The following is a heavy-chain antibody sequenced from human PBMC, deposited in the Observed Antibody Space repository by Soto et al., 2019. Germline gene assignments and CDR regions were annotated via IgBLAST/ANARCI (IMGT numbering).Heavy chain of an antibody. CDR3: ARDGNFALRGYSFGFDF. CDR2: MNVGTGGT. J-gene: IGHJ4*02. V-gene: IGHV1-2*06. CDR1: GYRFTTHY. Sequence: ASVKVSCKASGYRFTTHYIHWVRQAPGQGLEWMGRMNVGTGGTTYAHKFQGRVTMTRDTSIRTAYLEVSSVKSDDTAMYYCARDGNFALRGYSFGFDFWGQGTLVTVFS. D-gene: IGHD5-18*01.